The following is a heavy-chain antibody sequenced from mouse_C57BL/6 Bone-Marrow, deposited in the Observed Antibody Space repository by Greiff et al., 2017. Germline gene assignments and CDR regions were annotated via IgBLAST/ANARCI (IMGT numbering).Heavy chain of an antibody. CDR3: ARPYYSNYWYFDV. CDR2: IYPVSGST. D-gene: IGHD2-5*01. Sequence: QVQLQQPGAELVKPGASVKMSCKASGFNFNSYWITWVKQRPGQGLEWIGEIYPVSGSTKYNEKFKSKATLTVDTSSSTAYMQLSSLTSEDSAVYYCARPYYSNYWYFDVWGTGTTVTVSS. J-gene: IGHJ1*03. CDR1: GFNFNSYW. V-gene: IGHV1-55*01.